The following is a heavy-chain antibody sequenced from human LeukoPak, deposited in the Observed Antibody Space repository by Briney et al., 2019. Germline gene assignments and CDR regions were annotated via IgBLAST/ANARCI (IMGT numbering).Heavy chain of an antibody. J-gene: IGHJ4*02. Sequence: PSETLSLTCTVSGGSISSYYWSWLRQPPGKGLEWIGYIYYSGGTNYNPSLKSRVTISVDTSKNQFSLKLSSVTAADTAVYYCARGSSSYDYWGQGTLVTVSS. V-gene: IGHV4-59*12. CDR2: IYYSGGT. CDR3: ARGSSSYDY. CDR1: GGSISSYY. D-gene: IGHD3-10*01.